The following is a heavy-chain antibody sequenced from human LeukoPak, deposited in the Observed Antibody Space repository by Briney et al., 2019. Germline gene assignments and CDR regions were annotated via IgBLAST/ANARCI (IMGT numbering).Heavy chain of an antibody. Sequence: ASVKVSCKASGGTFSSYAISWVRQAPGQGLEWMGGIIPIFGTANYAQKFQGRVTITADESTSTAYMELSSLRSEDTAVYYCARVGSYRARDYYYMDVWGKGTTVTVSS. D-gene: IGHD1-26*01. CDR3: ARVGSYRARDYYYMDV. J-gene: IGHJ6*03. V-gene: IGHV1-69*13. CDR1: GGTFSSYA. CDR2: IIPIFGTA.